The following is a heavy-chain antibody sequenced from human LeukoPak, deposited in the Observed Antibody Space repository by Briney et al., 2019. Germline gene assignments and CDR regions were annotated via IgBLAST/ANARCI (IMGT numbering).Heavy chain of an antibody. D-gene: IGHD3-10*01. CDR1: GFTVSNNY. CDR3: ARDGHAYGRGSPHY. Sequence: GGSLRLSCAASGFTVSNNYMSWVRQAPGKGLEWVSLIYGGGTTYYADSVKGRFTISSDSSKNTLYLQMNSLRAEDTAVYYCARDGHAYGRGSPHYWGQGTLVTVSS. V-gene: IGHV3-53*01. CDR2: IYGGGTT. J-gene: IGHJ4*02.